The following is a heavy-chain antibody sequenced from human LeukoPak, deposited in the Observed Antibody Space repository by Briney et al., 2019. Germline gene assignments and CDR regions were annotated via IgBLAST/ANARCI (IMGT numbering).Heavy chain of an antibody. CDR3: ARHLDDSSGYYYRTMYYFDY. D-gene: IGHD3-22*01. CDR2: VSPGDSDT. CDR1: GYSFTTYR. V-gene: IGHV5-51*01. J-gene: IGHJ4*02. Sequence: GESLKISCKGSGYSFTTYRIGWVRQMPGKGLEWMGVVSPGDSDTRYSPSFQGQVTISADKSISTAYLQWSSLKASDTAMYYCARHLDDSSGYYYRTMYYFDYWGQGTLVTVSS.